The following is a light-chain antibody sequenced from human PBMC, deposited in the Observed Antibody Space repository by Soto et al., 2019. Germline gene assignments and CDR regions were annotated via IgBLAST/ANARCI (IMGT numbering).Light chain of an antibody. CDR2: AAS. Sequence: IQMTQSPSTLSASVGHTVTITCRASQSISVSLAWYQQKPGKAPKLLIYAASTLQSGVPSRFSGSGSGTDFTLTISCLQSEDFATYYCQQYYSYPLTFGGGTKVDIK. CDR1: QSISVS. J-gene: IGKJ4*01. CDR3: QQYYSYPLT. V-gene: IGKV1-5*01.